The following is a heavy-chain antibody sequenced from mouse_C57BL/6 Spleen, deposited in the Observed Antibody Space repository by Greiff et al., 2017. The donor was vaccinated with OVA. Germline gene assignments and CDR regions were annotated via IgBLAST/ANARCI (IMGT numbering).Heavy chain of an antibody. CDR2: IDPSDSET. Sequence: VQLQQPGAELVRPGSSVKLSCKASGYTFTSYWMHWVKQRPIQGLEWIGNIDPSDSETHYNHKFKDKATLTVDKSSSTAYMQLSSLTSEDSAVYYCARSITTVVATPYAMDYWGQGTSVTVSS. CDR3: ARSITTVVATPYAMDY. V-gene: IGHV1-52*01. CDR1: GYTFTSYW. J-gene: IGHJ4*01. D-gene: IGHD1-1*01.